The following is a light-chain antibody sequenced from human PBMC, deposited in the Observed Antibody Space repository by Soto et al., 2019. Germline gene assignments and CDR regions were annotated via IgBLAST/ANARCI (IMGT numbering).Light chain of an antibody. V-gene: IGLV2-14*01. J-gene: IGLJ3*02. CDR1: SSDVGGYNY. Sequence: QSALTQPASLSGSPGQSITISCTGTSSDVGGYNYVSWYQQHPGKAPKLMIYDVSNRPSGVSNRFSGSKSGNTASLTISGLQADDEADYYCSSYTSSSTLWVFGGGTKLTVL. CDR2: DVS. CDR3: SSYTSSSTLWV.